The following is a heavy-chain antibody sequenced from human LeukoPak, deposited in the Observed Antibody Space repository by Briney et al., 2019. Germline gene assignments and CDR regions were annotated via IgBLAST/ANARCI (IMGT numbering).Heavy chain of an antibody. CDR2: IHRSGSP. CDR3: AREILGGFNPGAY. V-gene: IGHV4-4*02. Sequence: SETLSLTCTVSLDSATSNFWSWVRQPPGKGLEWIGEIHRSGSPNYNPSLQSRVTISIDRSRNQIALELSSVTAADTAVYYCAREILGGFNPGAYWGQGTLVTASS. J-gene: IGHJ4*02. D-gene: IGHD1-14*01. CDR1: LDSATSNF.